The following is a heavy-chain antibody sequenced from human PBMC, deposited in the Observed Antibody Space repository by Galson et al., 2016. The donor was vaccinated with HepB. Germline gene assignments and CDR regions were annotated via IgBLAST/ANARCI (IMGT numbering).Heavy chain of an antibody. Sequence: LRLSCAASGFTFSSYWMHWVRQAPGKGLVWVSRINGDGSSTSYADSVKGRFTISRDNAKNTQYLQMNSLRAEDTAVYYCALYYYDSSGYTEYFDSWGQGTLVTVSS. V-gene: IGHV3-74*01. CDR3: ALYYYDSSGYTEYFDS. CDR1: GFTFSSYW. D-gene: IGHD3-22*01. CDR2: INGDGSST. J-gene: IGHJ4*02.